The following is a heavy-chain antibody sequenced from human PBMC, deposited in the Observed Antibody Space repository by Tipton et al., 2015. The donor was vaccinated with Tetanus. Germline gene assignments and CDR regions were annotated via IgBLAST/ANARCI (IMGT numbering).Heavy chain of an antibody. CDR3: AKEALGVLDV. CDR1: GFTSKSYT. CDR2: ISGSALRP. Sequence: SLRLSCAASGFTSKSYTINWVRQAPGKGLEWVSAISGSALRPYYADSVKGRFTISRDNSKNTLWLQLNSLRADDTAIYYCAKEALGVLDVWGKGTTVTVSS. V-gene: IGHV3-23*01. J-gene: IGHJ6*04.